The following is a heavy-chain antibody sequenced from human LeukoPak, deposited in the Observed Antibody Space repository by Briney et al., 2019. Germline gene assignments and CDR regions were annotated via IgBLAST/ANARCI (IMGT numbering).Heavy chain of an antibody. CDR3: ARVGVGSDLDY. J-gene: IGHJ4*02. CDR2: IWYDGSNK. V-gene: IGHV3-33*08. D-gene: IGHD2-21*02. CDR1: GFTFSSYG. Sequence: GGSLRLSCAASGFTFSSYGMHWVRQAPGKGLEWVAVIWYDGSNKYYADSVKGRFTISRDNSKNTLYLQMNSLRVEDMAVYYCARVGVGSDLDYWGQGTLVTVSS.